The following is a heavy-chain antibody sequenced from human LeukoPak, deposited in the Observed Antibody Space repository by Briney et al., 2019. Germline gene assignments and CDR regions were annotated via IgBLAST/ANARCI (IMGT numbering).Heavy chain of an antibody. Sequence: GGSLRLSCAASGFTFSSYGMHWVRQAPGKGLEWVAVILYDGSNKYYADSVKGRFTISRDNSKNTLYLQMNSLRAEDTAVYYCANGHCSGGSCYSSGRVDYWGQGTLVTVSS. CDR3: ANGHCSGGSCYSSGRVDY. J-gene: IGHJ4*02. D-gene: IGHD2-15*01. V-gene: IGHV3-30*18. CDR1: GFTFSSYG. CDR2: ILYDGSNK.